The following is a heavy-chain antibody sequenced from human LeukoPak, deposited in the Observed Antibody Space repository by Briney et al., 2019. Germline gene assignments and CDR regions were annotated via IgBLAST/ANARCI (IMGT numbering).Heavy chain of an antibody. CDR3: ARGSPDSSSLVDY. J-gene: IGHJ4*02. V-gene: IGHV4-59*01. Sequence: SETLSLTCTVSGGSISSYYWSWIRQPPGKGLEWIGYIYYSGSTNYNPSLKSRVTISVDTSKNQFSLKLISVTAANTAVYYCARGSPDSSSLVDYWGQGTLVTVSS. D-gene: IGHD6-6*01. CDR1: GGSISSYY. CDR2: IYYSGST.